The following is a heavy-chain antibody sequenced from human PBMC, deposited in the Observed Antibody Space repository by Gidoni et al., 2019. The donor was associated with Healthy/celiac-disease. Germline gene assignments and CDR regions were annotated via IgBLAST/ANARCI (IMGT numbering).Heavy chain of an antibody. D-gene: IGHD6-19*01. CDR1: GFTFSSYW. CDR3: ARDGIAVAGPSYYGMDV. Sequence: EVQLVESGGGLVQPGGSLRLSCAASGFTFSSYWMHWVRQAPGKGLVWVSRINSDGSSTSYADSVKGRFTISRDNAKNTLYLQMNSLRAEDTAVYYCARDGIAVAGPSYYGMDVWGQGTTVTVSS. CDR2: INSDGSST. V-gene: IGHV3-74*01. J-gene: IGHJ6*02.